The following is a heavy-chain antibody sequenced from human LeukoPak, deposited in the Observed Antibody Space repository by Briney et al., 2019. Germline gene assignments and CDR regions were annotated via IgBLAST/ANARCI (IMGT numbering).Heavy chain of an antibody. CDR2: ISSNGGST. D-gene: IGHD2-21*02. V-gene: IGHV3-64*04. Sequence: GGSLRLSCSASGFTFSSYAMHWVRQAPGKGLEYVSAISSNGGSTYYADSVKGRFTISRDNAKNSLYLHMNSLRAEDTAVYYCARVTDYYFDYWGQGTLVTVSS. CDR3: ARVTDYYFDY. CDR1: GFTFSSYA. J-gene: IGHJ4*02.